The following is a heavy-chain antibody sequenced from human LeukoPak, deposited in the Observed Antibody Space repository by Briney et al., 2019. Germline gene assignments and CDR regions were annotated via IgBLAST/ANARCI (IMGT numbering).Heavy chain of an antibody. CDR1: GGTFSSYA. D-gene: IGHD3-10*01. Sequence: SVKVSCKASGGTFSSYAISWVRQAPGQGLEWMGGIIPIFGTANYAQKFQGRITITTDESTSTAYMELSSLRSEDTAVYYCARAIVRGVIPFDPWGQGTLVTVSS. CDR3: ARAIVRGVIPFDP. V-gene: IGHV1-69*05. J-gene: IGHJ5*02. CDR2: IIPIFGTA.